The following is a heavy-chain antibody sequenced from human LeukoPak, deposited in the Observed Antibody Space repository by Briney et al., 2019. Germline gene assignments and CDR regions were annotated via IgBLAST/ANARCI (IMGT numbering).Heavy chain of an antibody. J-gene: IGHJ3*02. CDR3: ARFVGANDAFDI. CDR1: GGSFSGYY. V-gene: IGHV4-34*01. D-gene: IGHD1-26*01. Sequence: SETLSLTCAVYGGSFSGYYWSWIRQPPGKGLEWIGEINHSGSTNYNPSLKSRVTISVDTSKNQFSLKLSSVTAADTAVYYCARFVGANDAFDIWGQGTMVTVSS. CDR2: INHSGST.